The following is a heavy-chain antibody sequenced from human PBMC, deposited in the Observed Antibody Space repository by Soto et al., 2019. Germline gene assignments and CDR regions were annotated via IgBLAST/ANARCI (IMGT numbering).Heavy chain of an antibody. CDR3: ARAEGNYDFWSGYYSNYYYGMDV. V-gene: IGHV4-34*01. CDR1: GGSFSGYY. J-gene: IGHJ6*02. CDR2: INHSGST. D-gene: IGHD3-3*01. Sequence: KASETLSLTCAVYGGSFSGYYWSWIRQPPGKGLEGIGEINHSGSTNYNPSLKSRVTISVDTSKNQFSLKLSSVTAADTAVYYCARAEGNYDFWSGYYSNYYYGMDVWGQGTTVTVSS.